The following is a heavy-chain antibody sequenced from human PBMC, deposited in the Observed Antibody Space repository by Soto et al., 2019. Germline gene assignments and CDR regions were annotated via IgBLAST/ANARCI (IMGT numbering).Heavy chain of an antibody. Sequence: QVQLVQSGAEVKKPGASVKVSCKASGYTFTSYGLSWVRPAPGQGLEWMGWISAYNGNTNDAQKLQGRVTLTTDTDPRTAYMELRSLRSDDTAVYYCATHFVDFDYWGQGTLVTVSS. CDR1: GYTFTSYG. CDR3: ATHFVDFDY. J-gene: IGHJ4*02. CDR2: ISAYNGNT. V-gene: IGHV1-18*01.